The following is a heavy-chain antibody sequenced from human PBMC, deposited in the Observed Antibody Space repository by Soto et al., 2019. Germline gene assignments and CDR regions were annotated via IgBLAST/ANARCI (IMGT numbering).Heavy chain of an antibody. D-gene: IGHD3-3*01. V-gene: IGHV4-59*04. CDR1: GGSISSYY. CDR3: ARQKYYDVLSGYSKNGFDP. J-gene: IGHJ5*02. CDR2: IYYSGST. Sequence: SETLSLTCTVSGGSISSYYWSWIRQPPGKGLEWIGSIYYSGSTYYNPSLKSRVTMSVDTSKNQFSLSLSSVTAADTAVYYCARQKYYDVLSGYSKNGFDPWGQGTLVTVS.